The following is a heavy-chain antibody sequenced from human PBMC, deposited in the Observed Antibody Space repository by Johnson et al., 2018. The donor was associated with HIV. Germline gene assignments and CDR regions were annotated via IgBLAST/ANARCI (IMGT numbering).Heavy chain of an antibody. J-gene: IGHJ3*02. V-gene: IGHV3-30-3*01. CDR3: ARRSGTWDAFDI. D-gene: IGHD1-26*01. CDR1: GFTFSSYA. CDR2: ISYDGSNK. Sequence: QVQLVESGGGVVRPGGSLRLSCAASGFTFSSYAMHWVRQAPGKGLEWVAVISYDGSNKYYADSVKGRFTISRDNSKNSLYLQMNSLRAEDTALYYCARRSGTWDAFDIWGQGTMVTVSS.